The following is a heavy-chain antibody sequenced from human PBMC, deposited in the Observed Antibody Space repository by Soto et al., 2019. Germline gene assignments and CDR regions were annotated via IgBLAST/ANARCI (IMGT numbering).Heavy chain of an antibody. J-gene: IGHJ4*02. V-gene: IGHV3-21*01. Sequence: PGGSLRLSCAASGFTFSSYSMNWVRQAPGKGLEWVSSISSSSSYIYYADSVKGRFTISRDNAKNSLYLQMNSLRAEDTAVYYCARPYCSGGSCYSRPFDYWGQGTLVTVSS. CDR2: ISSSSSYI. CDR1: GFTFSSYS. CDR3: ARPYCSGGSCYSRPFDY. D-gene: IGHD2-15*01.